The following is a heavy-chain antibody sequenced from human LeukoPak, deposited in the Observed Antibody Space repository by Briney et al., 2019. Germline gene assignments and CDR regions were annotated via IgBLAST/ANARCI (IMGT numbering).Heavy chain of an antibody. CDR3: AKEPLYCGGDCYEPFDY. CDR1: GFTFSSCA. CDR2: ISGSGGTT. D-gene: IGHD2-21*02. J-gene: IGHJ4*02. V-gene: IGHV3-23*01. Sequence: GGSLRLSCAASGFTFSSCAMSWVRQAPGKGLEWVSAISGSGGTTYYADSVKGRFTISRDNSKNTLYLQMNSLRAEDTAVYYCAKEPLYCGGDCYEPFDYWGQGTLVTVSS.